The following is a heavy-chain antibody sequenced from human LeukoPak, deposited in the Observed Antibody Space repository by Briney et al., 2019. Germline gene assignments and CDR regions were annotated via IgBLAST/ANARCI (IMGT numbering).Heavy chain of an antibody. CDR2: ISSSSSYI. Sequence: GGSLRLSCAASGFTFGSYSMNWVRQAPGKGLEWVSSISSSSSYIYYADSVKGRFTISRDNAKNSLYLQMNSLRAEDTAVYYCARDWGYYYYYGMDVWGQGTTVTVSS. CDR1: GFTFGSYS. CDR3: ARDWGYYYYYGMDV. V-gene: IGHV3-21*01. D-gene: IGHD3-16*01. J-gene: IGHJ6*02.